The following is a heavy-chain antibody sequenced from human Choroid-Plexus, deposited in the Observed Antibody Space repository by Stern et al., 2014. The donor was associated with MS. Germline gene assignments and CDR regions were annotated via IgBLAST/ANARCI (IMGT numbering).Heavy chain of an antibody. V-gene: IGHV3-30*18. D-gene: IGHD2/OR15-2a*01. CDR3: AKDRQYLTYFFDH. CDR1: GFTFGSCA. CDR2: VSYDGSNK. J-gene: IGHJ5*02. Sequence: VQLVESGGGVGQAGRPLRLSCVASGFTFGSCAMHWVRQAPGKGLEWVAGVSYDGSNKYYADSVKGRFTISRDNSQNTLYMQMSSLRPEDTAVYYCAKDRQYLTYFFDHWGQGSLVTVSS.